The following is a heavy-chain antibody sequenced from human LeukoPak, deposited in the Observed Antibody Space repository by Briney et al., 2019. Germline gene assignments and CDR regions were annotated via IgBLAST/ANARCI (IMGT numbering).Heavy chain of an antibody. CDR3: AKWAYGDYVTSKSPTD. V-gene: IGHV3-21*01. Sequence: GGSLTLSCAASGFTFSSYNMNWVRQPPGKGLEWVSSISSSSSYKYYADPESGPFPISRDNSKKTLYLQMNSLRADDTAVYYWAKWAYGDYVTSKSPTDWGQGTLVTVSS. J-gene: IGHJ4*02. CDR2: ISSSSSYK. CDR1: GFTFSSYN. D-gene: IGHD4-17*01.